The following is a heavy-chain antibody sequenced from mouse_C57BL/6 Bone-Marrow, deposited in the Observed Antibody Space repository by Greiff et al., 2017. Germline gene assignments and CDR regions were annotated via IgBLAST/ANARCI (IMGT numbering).Heavy chain of an antibody. CDR3: ARRGEGGY. CDR1: GYTFTSYW. V-gene: IGHV1-59*01. CDR2: IDPSDSYT. Sequence: QVQLQQPGAELVRPGTSVKLSCKASGYTFTSYWMHWVKQRPGQGLEWIGVIDPSDSYTNYNQKFKGKATLTVDTSSSTAYMQLSSLTSEDAAVYYCARRGEGGYWGQGTTLTVSS. J-gene: IGHJ2*01.